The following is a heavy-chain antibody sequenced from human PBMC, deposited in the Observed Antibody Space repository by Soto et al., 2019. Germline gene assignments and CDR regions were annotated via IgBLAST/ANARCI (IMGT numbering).Heavy chain of an antibody. CDR2: IKSKTDGGTT. CDR3: TTIRYDSSGYYPD. J-gene: IGHJ4*02. Sequence: EVQLVESGGGLVKPGGSLRLSCAASGFTFSNAWMNWVRQAPGKGLEWVGRIKSKTDGGTTDYAAPVKGRFTISRDYSKNTLYLQMNSRKTEYTAVYYCTTIRYDSSGYYPDWGQGTLVTVSS. D-gene: IGHD3-22*01. V-gene: IGHV3-15*07. CDR1: GFTFSNAW.